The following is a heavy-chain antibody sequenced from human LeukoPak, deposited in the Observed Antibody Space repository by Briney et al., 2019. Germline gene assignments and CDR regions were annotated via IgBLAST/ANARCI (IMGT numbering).Heavy chain of an antibody. CDR1: GFTFSSYA. D-gene: IGHD6-19*01. J-gene: IGHJ3*02. Sequence: GGSLRLSCAASGFTFSSYAMSWVRQAPGKGLEWVSAISGSGGSTYYADPVKGRFTISRDNSKNTLYLQMNSLRAGDTAVYYCAKDFYSSGWYNAFDIWGQGTMVTVSS. CDR3: AKDFYSSGWYNAFDI. V-gene: IGHV3-23*01. CDR2: ISGSGGST.